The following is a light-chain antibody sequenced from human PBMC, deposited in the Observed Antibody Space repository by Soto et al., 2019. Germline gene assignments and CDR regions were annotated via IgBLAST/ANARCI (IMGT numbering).Light chain of an antibody. CDR3: LHYNKWPRWT. Sequence: EIVRRQSPAIMSGSPRERDSLSCRVRPIASSNSAWYQQKPGQAPRLLIYDASRTATGIPDRFIGSASATEFNLTISSPQSADFEVYSCLHYNKWPRWTCGQGTKVDI. V-gene: IGKV3-15*01. CDR1: PIASSN. J-gene: IGKJ1*01. CDR2: DAS.